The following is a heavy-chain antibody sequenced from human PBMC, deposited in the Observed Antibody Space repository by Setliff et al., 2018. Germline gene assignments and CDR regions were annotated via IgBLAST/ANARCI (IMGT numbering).Heavy chain of an antibody. CDR1: GGTFSSYA. CDR3: ARRETYYNFWSGYYAY. D-gene: IGHD3-3*01. V-gene: IGHV1-69*13. CDR2: IIPIFGTA. Sequence: SVKVSCKASGGTFSSYAISWVRQAPGQGLEWMGGIIPIFGTANYAQKFQGRVTITADESTSTAYMELRSLRSDDTAVYYCARRETYYNFWSGYYAYWGQGTLVTVSS. J-gene: IGHJ4*02.